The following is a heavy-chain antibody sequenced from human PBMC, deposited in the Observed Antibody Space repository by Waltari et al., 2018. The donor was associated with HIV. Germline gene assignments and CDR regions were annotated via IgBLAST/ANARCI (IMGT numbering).Heavy chain of an antibody. CDR1: GFTFSNYA. Sequence: EVQLLQSGGDLVQPGGSLRLSCAASGFTFSNYAMNWVRQAPGKGREWVSSISGGGGTTYYAGSVKGRFTVSRDNSKNTLYLQMNSLRVEDTAMYYCTKDQTGAADSWGQGTQVTVPS. CDR2: ISGGGGTT. CDR3: TKDQTGAADS. J-gene: IGHJ5*02. D-gene: IGHD1-1*01. V-gene: IGHV3-23*01.